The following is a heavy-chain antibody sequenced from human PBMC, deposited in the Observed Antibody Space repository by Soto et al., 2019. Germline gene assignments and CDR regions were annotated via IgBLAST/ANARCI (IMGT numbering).Heavy chain of an antibody. CDR2: IYYSGST. CDR1: GGSISSGGYY. CDR3: ARYIVVVPAAIEGSFDP. J-gene: IGHJ5*02. Sequence: PSETLSLTCTVSGGSISSGGYYWSWIRQHPGKGLEWIGYIYYSGSTYYNPSLKSRVTISVDTSKNQFSLKLSPVTAADTAVYYCARYIVVVPAAIEGSFDPWGQGTLVTVSS. D-gene: IGHD2-2*02. V-gene: IGHV4-31*03.